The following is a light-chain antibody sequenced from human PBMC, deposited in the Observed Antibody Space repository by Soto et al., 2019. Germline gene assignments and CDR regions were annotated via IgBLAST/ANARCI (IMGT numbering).Light chain of an antibody. CDR2: EVS. J-gene: IGLJ2*01. Sequence: QSALTQPASVSGSPGQPITISCTGTSSDVGGYNSVSWYQHHPGKAPKLIISEVSNRPSGVSNRFSGSKSGNTASLTISGLQAEDEADYYCSSYTSSSTPVLFGGGTQLTVL. CDR1: SSDVGGYNS. CDR3: SSYTSSSTPVL. V-gene: IGLV2-14*01.